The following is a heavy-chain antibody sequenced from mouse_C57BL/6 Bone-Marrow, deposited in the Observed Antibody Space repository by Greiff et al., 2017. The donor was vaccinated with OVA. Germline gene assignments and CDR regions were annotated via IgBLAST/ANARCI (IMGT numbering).Heavy chain of an antibody. CDR3: ASWERGYYGSGYFDV. Sequence: QVQLQQSGAELARPGASVKLSCKASGYTFTSYGISWVKQRTGQGLEWIGEIYPRSGNTYYNEKFKGKVTLTADKSSSTAYMELRSLTSEDSAVYFCASWERGYYGSGYFDVWGTGTTVTVSS. J-gene: IGHJ1*03. D-gene: IGHD1-1*01. CDR1: GYTFTSYG. CDR2: IYPRSGNT. V-gene: IGHV1-81*01.